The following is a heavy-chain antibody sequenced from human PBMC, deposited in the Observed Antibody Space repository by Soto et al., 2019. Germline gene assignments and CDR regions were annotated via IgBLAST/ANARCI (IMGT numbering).Heavy chain of an antibody. V-gene: IGHV3-23*01. Sequence: GGSLRLSCAASGFTFSSYAMSWVRQDPGKGLEWVSAISGSGGSTYYADSVEGRFTISRDNSKNTLYLQMNSLRAEDTAVYYCAKDDYGDYPYFDYWGQGTLLTVSS. CDR1: GFTFSSYA. CDR3: AKDDYGDYPYFDY. J-gene: IGHJ4*02. CDR2: ISGSGGST. D-gene: IGHD4-17*01.